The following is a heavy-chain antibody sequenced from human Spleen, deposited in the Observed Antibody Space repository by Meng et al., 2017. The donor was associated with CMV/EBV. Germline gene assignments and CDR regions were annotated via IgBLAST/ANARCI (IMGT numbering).Heavy chain of an antibody. CDR3: ATVPGVDNGPHSSSDY. CDR1: GDTFTSYT. CDR2: IIAILGIP. J-gene: IGHJ4*02. D-gene: IGHD2-8*01. Sequence: GDTFTSYTLSWVRQAPGQGLEWMGRIIAILGIPNYAQKFEGRVTITADKSMSTVYMELNNLTSEDTAVYYCATVPGVDNGPHSSSDYWGQGTLVTVSS. V-gene: IGHV1-69*02.